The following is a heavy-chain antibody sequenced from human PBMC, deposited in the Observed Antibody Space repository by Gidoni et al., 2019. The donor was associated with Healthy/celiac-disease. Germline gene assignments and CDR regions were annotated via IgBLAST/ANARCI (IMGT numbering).Heavy chain of an antibody. J-gene: IGHJ6*02. V-gene: IGHV3-33*01. D-gene: IGHD2-8*01. CDR1: GFTFSSYG. CDR3: ARDSCTNGVCSDYGMDV. Sequence: QVPLVESGGGVVQPGRSLRLSCAASGFTFSSYGMHWVRQAPGKGLGWVAVIWYDGSNKYYADSVKGRFTISRDNSKNTLYLQMNSLRAEDTAVYYCARDSCTNGVCSDYGMDVWGQGTTVTVSS. CDR2: IWYDGSNK.